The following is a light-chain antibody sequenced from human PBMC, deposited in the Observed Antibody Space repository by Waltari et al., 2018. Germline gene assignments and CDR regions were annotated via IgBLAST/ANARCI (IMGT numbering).Light chain of an antibody. CDR1: QTISIY. Sequence: IQLTQSPSFLSESLGDRVTITFRASQTISIYLACYQQKPGKAPKLLIYAASTLQRGVPSRFSGSASGTEFSLTISSLQPEDSATYYCQQLNSYRYTFGQGTKLEIK. CDR3: QQLNSYRYT. V-gene: IGKV1-9*01. CDR2: AAS. J-gene: IGKJ2*01.